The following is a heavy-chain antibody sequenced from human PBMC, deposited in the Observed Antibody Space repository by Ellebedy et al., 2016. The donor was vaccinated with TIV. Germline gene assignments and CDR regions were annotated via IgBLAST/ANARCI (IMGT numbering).Heavy chain of an antibody. Sequence: GESLKISCAASGFIVGPNYMTWVRQAPGKGLESVSVIYSDGSTYYADSVKGRFTISRDNSKNTLYLQMNSLRAEDTAVYYCGRTDYGDSYYFDNWGQGTLVTVSS. V-gene: IGHV3-53*01. D-gene: IGHD4-17*01. J-gene: IGHJ4*02. CDR1: GFIVGPNY. CDR2: IYSDGST. CDR3: GRTDYGDSYYFDN.